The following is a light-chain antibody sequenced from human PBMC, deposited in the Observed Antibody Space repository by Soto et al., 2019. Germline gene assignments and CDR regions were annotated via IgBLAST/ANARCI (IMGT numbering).Light chain of an antibody. Sequence: DIVMTESTLSLPVTPGEPASISCRSSQSLLHSNGYNYLDWYLQKPGQSPQLLIYLGSNRSSGVPDRFSGSGSGTDFTLKISRVEAEDVGVYYCMQALQITWTFGQGTNVEIK. CDR3: MQALQITWT. J-gene: IGKJ1*01. CDR1: QSLLHSNGYNY. CDR2: LGS. V-gene: IGKV2-28*01.